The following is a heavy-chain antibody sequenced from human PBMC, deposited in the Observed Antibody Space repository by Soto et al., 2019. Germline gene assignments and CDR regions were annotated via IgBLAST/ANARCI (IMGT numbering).Heavy chain of an antibody. CDR1: GFTFSTHA. J-gene: IGHJ4*02. Sequence: GGSLRLAXAVSGFTFSTHAMSWVRQAPGKGLEWVSAISTAVGATYYADSVKGRFTISRDDSNNTLFLQMNSLRAEDTAVYYCAKDRTAAARNFDYWGQGTLVTVSS. CDR3: AKDRTAAARNFDY. D-gene: IGHD6-13*01. V-gene: IGHV3-23*01. CDR2: ISTAVGAT.